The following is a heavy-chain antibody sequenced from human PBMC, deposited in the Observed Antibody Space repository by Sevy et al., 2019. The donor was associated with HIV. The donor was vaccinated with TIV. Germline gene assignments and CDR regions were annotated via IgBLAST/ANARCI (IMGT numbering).Heavy chain of an antibody. J-gene: IGHJ6*02. CDR1: GFSLTTSD. D-gene: IGHD2-8*01. CDR2: VRNDGSKK. V-gene: IGHV3-30*02. CDR3: ARGRKTTEEWWEELDYYYGLDV. Sequence: GGSLRLSCAASGFSLTTSDMHWVRQAPGKGLEWVAYVRNDGSKKYYADSVRDRFTISRDSPKNTLYLQMNSLRDEDTAIYYCARGRKTTEEWWEELDYYYGLDVWGQGTTVTVSS.